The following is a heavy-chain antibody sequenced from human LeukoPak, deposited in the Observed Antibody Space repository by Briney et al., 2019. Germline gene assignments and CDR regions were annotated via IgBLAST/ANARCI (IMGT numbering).Heavy chain of an antibody. D-gene: IGHD5-18*01. Sequence: SESLSLTCAVYGGSPTGDYCSWVSQPPGKGLGWIGEINHRGSGNYTPSIKTRVSISVDTSKSQFSLKLSSVTSADAAVYYCERGYTAMVKVCYFDYWGQGTLVTVSS. CDR3: ERGYTAMVKVCYFDY. J-gene: IGHJ4*02. CDR1: GGSPTGDY. V-gene: IGHV4-34*01. CDR2: INHRGSG.